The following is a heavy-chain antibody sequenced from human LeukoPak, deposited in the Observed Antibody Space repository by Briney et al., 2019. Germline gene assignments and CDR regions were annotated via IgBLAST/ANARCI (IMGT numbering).Heavy chain of an antibody. CDR1: GFTVSSNY. J-gene: IGHJ4*02. V-gene: IGHV4-39*01. CDR2: IYYSGST. D-gene: IGHD6-6*01. CDR3: ARLALSSSVDY. Sequence: GSLRLSCAASGFTVSSNYMSWVRQAPGKGLEWIGSIYYSGSTYYNPSLKSRVTISVDTSKNQFSLKLSSVTAADTAVYYCARLALSSSVDYWGQGTLVTVSS.